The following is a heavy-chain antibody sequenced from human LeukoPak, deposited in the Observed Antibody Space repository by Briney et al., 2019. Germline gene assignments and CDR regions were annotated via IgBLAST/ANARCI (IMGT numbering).Heavy chain of an antibody. J-gene: IGHJ4*02. CDR1: GGTFSSYA. V-gene: IGHV1-69*04. CDR3: ATHDYGDYKGDY. Sequence: GASVKVSCKASGGTFSSYAISWVRQAPGQGLEWMGRIIPILGIANYAQKFQGRVTITADKSTSTAYMELSSLRPEDTAVYYCATHDYGDYKGDYWGQGTLVTVSS. D-gene: IGHD4-17*01. CDR2: IIPILGIA.